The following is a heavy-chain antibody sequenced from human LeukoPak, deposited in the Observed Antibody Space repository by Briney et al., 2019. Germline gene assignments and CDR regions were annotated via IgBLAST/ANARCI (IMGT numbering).Heavy chain of an antibody. CDR2: IIPIFGTA. Sequence: SVKVSCKASGGTFSSYAISWVRQAPGQGREWMGGIIPIFGTANYAQKFQGRVTITADESTSTAYMGLSSLRSEDTAVYYCARDSVVPAAISTWSYYMDVWGKGTTVTVSS. CDR1: GGTFSSYA. V-gene: IGHV1-69*01. D-gene: IGHD2-2*01. J-gene: IGHJ6*03. CDR3: ARDSVVPAAISTWSYYMDV.